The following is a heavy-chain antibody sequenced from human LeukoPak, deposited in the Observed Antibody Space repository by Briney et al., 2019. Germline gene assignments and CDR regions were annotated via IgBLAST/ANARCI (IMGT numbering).Heavy chain of an antibody. J-gene: IGHJ4*02. CDR2: INPSGGSR. D-gene: IGHD2-15*01. Sequence: ASVKVSCKASGYSFTSYYIHWVRQAPGQGLEWMGIINPSGGSRTYAQKFQGRVTMTRDTSTSTVYMELSSLRSEDTAVYYCARGRGYCSGGSCYSGVLGDYSRGYFDFWAQGTLVTVSP. CDR3: ARGRGYCSGGSCYSGVLGDYSRGYFDF. CDR1: GYSFTSYY. V-gene: IGHV1-46*01.